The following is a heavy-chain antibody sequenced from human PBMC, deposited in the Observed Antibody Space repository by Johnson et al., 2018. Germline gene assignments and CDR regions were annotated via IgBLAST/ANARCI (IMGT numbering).Heavy chain of an antibody. CDR3: ARPTYSGSSGAWHI. V-gene: IGHV3-30-3*01. D-gene: IGHD1-26*01. CDR2: TSYDGSNK. CDR1: GVTFSTYA. Sequence: QVQLVQSGGGVVQPGRSLRLSCVASGVTFSTYAMKWVRQAPGKGLEVAITSYDGSNKYYADSVKGRFTISRDNAKNSLYLQMNSLSAEDTAVYSCARPTYSGSSGAWHIWGQGTMVTVSS. J-gene: IGHJ3*02.